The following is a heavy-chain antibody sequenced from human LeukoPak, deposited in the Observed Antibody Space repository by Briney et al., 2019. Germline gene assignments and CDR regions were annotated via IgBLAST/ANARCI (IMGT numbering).Heavy chain of an antibody. D-gene: IGHD2-2*01. CDR2: IWNDGSKK. CDR3: AKDRNIVIIPAAIEGFDY. J-gene: IGHJ4*02. Sequence: PGGSLRLSCAASGFPFSSYGMHWVRQAPGKGLEWVAVIWNDGSKKLYADSVQGRFTVSRDNHKNVVFLQMNTLRVDDTAVYYCAKDRNIVIIPAAIEGFDYWGLGTLVTVAS. CDR1: GFPFSSYG. V-gene: IGHV3-33*06.